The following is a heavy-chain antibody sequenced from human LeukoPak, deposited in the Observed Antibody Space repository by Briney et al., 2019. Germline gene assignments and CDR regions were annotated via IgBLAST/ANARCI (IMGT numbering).Heavy chain of an antibody. CDR2: ISYDERNG. Sequence: GRSLRLSCAASGFTFNKYPIHWVRQAPGKGREWVAVISYDERNGYYADSVKGRFAISRDNSENTLYLQMNSLRPEDTAVYYCARGRGPYDFWRGPDHWGQGTLITVSS. CDR3: ARGRGPYDFWRGPDH. D-gene: IGHD3/OR15-3a*01. CDR1: GFTFNKYP. V-gene: IGHV3-30*09. J-gene: IGHJ4*02.